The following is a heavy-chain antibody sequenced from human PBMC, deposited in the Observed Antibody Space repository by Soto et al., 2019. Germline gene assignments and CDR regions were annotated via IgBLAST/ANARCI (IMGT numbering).Heavy chain of an antibody. CDR3: ARGGPIYYDSSGYPIDY. Sequence: SETLSLTCTVSGGSISSYYWSWIRQPPGKGLEWIGYIYYSGSTNYNPSLKSRVTISVDTSKNQFSLKLSSVTAADTAVYYCARGGPIYYDSSGYPIDYWGQGTLVTVSS. CDR2: IYYSGST. V-gene: IGHV4-59*01. D-gene: IGHD3-22*01. J-gene: IGHJ4*02. CDR1: GGSISSYY.